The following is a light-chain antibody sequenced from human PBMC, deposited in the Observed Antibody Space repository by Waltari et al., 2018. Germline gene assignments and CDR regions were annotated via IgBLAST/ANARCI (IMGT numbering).Light chain of an antibody. CDR1: SSNIGRNT. J-gene: IGLJ3*02. CDR2: SNN. Sequence: QSVLTQPPSASGTPGQRVTISCSGSSSNIGRNTVNWYQQLPGTAPKLLIDSNNQRPSGVPDRFSGSKSGTSASLAISGLQSEDEADYYCAAWDDSLNGPVFGGGTKLTVL. V-gene: IGLV1-44*01. CDR3: AAWDDSLNGPV.